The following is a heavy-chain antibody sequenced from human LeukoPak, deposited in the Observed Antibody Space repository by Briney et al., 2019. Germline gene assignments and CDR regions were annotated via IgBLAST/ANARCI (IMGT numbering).Heavy chain of an antibody. V-gene: IGHV1-69*04. CDR3: ARLFRGGSGSYYSHDAFDI. Sequence: ASVKVSCKASGGTFSSYAISRVRQAPGQGLEWMGRIIPILGIANYAQKFQGRVTITADKSTSTAYMELSSLRSEDTAVYYCARLFRGGSGSYYSHDAFDIWGQGTMVTVSS. CDR2: IIPILGIA. D-gene: IGHD3-10*01. J-gene: IGHJ3*02. CDR1: GGTFSSYA.